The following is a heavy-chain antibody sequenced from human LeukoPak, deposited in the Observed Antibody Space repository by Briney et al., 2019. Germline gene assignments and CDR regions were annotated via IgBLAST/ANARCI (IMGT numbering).Heavy chain of an antibody. D-gene: IGHD1-26*01. J-gene: IGHJ6*02. V-gene: IGHV1-18*01. Sequence: ASVNVSCKASGDTLYTYVISCGREGPGQGLEWRGWTSAYNSYTNSAQNVQGRLTMTTDTSTNTAYMELKSLRSDATAVYYCARAHYRFSSARYYYYGMDVWGQGTTVTVSS. CDR2: TSAYNSYT. CDR3: ARAHYRFSSARYYYYGMDV. CDR1: GDTLYTYV.